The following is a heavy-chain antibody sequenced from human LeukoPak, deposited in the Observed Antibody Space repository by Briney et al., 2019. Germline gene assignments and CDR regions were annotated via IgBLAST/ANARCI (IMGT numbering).Heavy chain of an antibody. CDR2: ITGAGDP. CDR1: GFTFAKYA. Sequence: PGGSLRLSCAASGFTFAKYAMTWVRQAPGKGLEWVSGITGAGDPYYADSVKGRFTISRDNSKDTLYLHMNSLRVEDTAVYYCAKDLGRYRNNYFDYWGQGTLVTVSS. J-gene: IGHJ4*02. V-gene: IGHV3-23*01. D-gene: IGHD1-26*01. CDR3: AKDLGRYRNNYFDY.